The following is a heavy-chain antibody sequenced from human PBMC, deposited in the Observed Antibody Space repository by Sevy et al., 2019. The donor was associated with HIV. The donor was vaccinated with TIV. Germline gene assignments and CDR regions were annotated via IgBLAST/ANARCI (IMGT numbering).Heavy chain of an antibody. CDR1: GFTFSSYA. CDR2: ISYDGSNK. Sequence: GGSLRLSCAASGFTFSSYAMHWVRQAPGKGLEWVAVISYDGSNKYYADSVKGRFTISRDNSKNTLYLQMNSLRAEDTAVYYCAREGADDGSGGSCWSYYYYYMDVWGKGTTVTVSS. J-gene: IGHJ6*03. D-gene: IGHD2-15*01. CDR3: AREGADDGSGGSCWSYYYYYMDV. V-gene: IGHV3-30-3*01.